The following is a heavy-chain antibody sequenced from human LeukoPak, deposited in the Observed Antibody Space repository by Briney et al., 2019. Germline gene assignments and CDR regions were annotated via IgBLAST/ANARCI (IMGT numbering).Heavy chain of an antibody. CDR2: IYYSGRT. CDR1: GGSVSSGGYF. V-gene: IGHV4-31*03. J-gene: IGHJ6*03. CDR3: ASALCYFFMDV. Sequence: SETLSLTCTVSGGSVSSGGYFWSWVRQHPGKVLEWIGYIYYSGRTYYTPSLKSRVTISLDTSKNHFSLALSSVTAADTAVYYCASALCYFFMDVWGKGTTVTVSS.